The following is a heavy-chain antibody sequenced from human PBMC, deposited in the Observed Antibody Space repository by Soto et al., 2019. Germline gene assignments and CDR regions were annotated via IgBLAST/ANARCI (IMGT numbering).Heavy chain of an antibody. Sequence: QITLKESGPTLIKPTQTLTLTCTFSGFSLRTSGVGVGWIRQPPGKALEWLALIYWDDDERYSPSLKTRLTIXKXTXINQVVLTMTNMDPVDTATYYCAHRPMTAPGSRFDNWGQGTLVTVSS. V-gene: IGHV2-5*02. J-gene: IGHJ4*02. CDR2: IYWDDDE. D-gene: IGHD2-15*01. CDR1: GFSLRTSGVG. CDR3: AHRPMTAPGSRFDN.